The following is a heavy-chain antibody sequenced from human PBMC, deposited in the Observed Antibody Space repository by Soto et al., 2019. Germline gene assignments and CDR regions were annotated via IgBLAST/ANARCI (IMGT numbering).Heavy chain of an antibody. CDR1: GFSVSSNY. Sequence: GGSLRLSCAISGFSVSSNYLRWVRQAPGKGLEWVSVHYSGGSTYYADSVQGRFTISRDKSNNTLYLQMNSLRAEDTAVYYCTKEKSVINSGYDAFDIWGRGTVVTVSS. CDR3: TKEKSVINSGYDAFDI. J-gene: IGHJ3*02. V-gene: IGHV3-53*01. CDR2: HYSGGST. D-gene: IGHD5-12*01.